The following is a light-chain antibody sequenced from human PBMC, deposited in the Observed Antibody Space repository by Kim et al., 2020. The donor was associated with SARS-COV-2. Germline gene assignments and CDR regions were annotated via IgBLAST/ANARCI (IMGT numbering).Light chain of an antibody. J-gene: IGLJ2*01. Sequence: SVSPGQTASFTCSGDKLGTKYTCWYKQRPGRSPVLVISEDTKRPSGIPERFSGSNSGNTATLTITGTLAMDEADYYCQAWDSTTLLFGGGTQLTVL. V-gene: IGLV3-1*01. CDR1: KLGTKY. CDR2: EDT. CDR3: QAWDSTTLL.